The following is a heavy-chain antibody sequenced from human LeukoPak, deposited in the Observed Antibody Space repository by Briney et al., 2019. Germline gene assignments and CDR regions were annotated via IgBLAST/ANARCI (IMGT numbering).Heavy chain of an antibody. CDR3: AKNYYDSPDY. V-gene: IGHV3-30-3*02. Sequence: TGGSLRLSCAASGFTFSSYAMHWVRQAPGKGLEWVAVISYDGSNKYYADSVKGRFTISRDKSKSTLYLQMNRLRAEDTALYYCAKNYYDSPDYWGQGTLVTVSS. J-gene: IGHJ4*02. CDR2: ISYDGSNK. CDR1: GFTFSSYA. D-gene: IGHD3-22*01.